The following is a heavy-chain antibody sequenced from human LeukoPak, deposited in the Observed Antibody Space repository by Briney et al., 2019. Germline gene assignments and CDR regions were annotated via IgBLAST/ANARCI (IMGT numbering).Heavy chain of an antibody. Sequence: PSETLSLTCTVSGGSISSSSYYWGWVRQPPGKGLEWIGRIYYSRNTYYNPSLKRRVNISVDTSKNQFSLKLNSVTAADTAVYYCARHLGGYYYYGMAAWGQGNTVTASS. V-gene: IGHV4-39*07. CDR1: GGSISSSSYY. CDR2: IYYSRNT. D-gene: IGHD1-26*01. CDR3: ARHLGGYYYYGMAA. J-gene: IGHJ6*02.